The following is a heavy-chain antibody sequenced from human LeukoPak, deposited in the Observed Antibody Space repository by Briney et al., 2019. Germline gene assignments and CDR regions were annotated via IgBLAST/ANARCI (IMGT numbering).Heavy chain of an antibody. V-gene: IGHV4-39*01. J-gene: IGHJ6*03. CDR2: IYYSGST. D-gene: IGHD3-3*01. CDR1: GGSISSSRYK. Sequence: KPSETLSLTCTVSGGSISSSRYKWGWIRQPPGKGLEWIGSIYYSGSTYYKPSLKSRVTISVDTSKNQFSLKLSSVTAADTAVYYCARHHIGVVIISTHSCMDVWGKGTTVTVSS. CDR3: ARHHIGVVIISTHSCMDV.